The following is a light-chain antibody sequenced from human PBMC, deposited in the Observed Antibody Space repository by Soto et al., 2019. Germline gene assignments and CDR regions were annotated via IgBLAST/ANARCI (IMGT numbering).Light chain of an antibody. CDR2: SDN. CDR1: RSNIGSNY. Sequence: QSVLTQPPSASETPGQRVTISCSGSRSNIGSNYVYWHQQLPGTAPKLLIYSDNRRPSGVPDRFSGSKSGTSASLAISGLRSDDEADYYCAAWDDSLSGGVFGGGTKLTVL. J-gene: IGLJ3*02. CDR3: AAWDDSLSGGV. V-gene: IGLV1-47*02.